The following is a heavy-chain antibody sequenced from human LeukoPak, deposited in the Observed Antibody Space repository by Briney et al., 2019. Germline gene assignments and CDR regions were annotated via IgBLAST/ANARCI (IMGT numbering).Heavy chain of an antibody. Sequence: GGSLRLSCAASGFTFSSYEMNWVRQAPGKGLEWVSYISSSGSTIYYADSVKGRFTISRDNAKNSLYLQMNSLRAEDTAVYYCARSTPKLPGHYFDYWGQGTLVTVSS. CDR2: ISSSGSTI. CDR3: ARSTPKLPGHYFDY. V-gene: IGHV3-48*03. J-gene: IGHJ4*02. CDR1: GFTFSSYE. D-gene: IGHD5-24*01.